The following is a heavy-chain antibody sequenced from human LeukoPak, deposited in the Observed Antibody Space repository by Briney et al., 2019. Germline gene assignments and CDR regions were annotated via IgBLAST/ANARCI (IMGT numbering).Heavy chain of an antibody. CDR2: IIPIFGTA. D-gene: IGHD2-15*01. J-gene: IGHJ4*02. Sequence: SVKVSCKASGGTFSSYAISWVRQAPGQGLEWLGGIIPIFGTANYAQKFQGRVTITADESTSTAYMELSSLRSEDTAVYYCASGALLYYFDYWGQGTLVTVSS. V-gene: IGHV1-69*13. CDR3: ASGALLYYFDY. CDR1: GGTFSSYA.